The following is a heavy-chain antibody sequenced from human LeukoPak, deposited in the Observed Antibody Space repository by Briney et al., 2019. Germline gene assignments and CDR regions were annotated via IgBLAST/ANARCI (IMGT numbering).Heavy chain of an antibody. J-gene: IGHJ4*02. V-gene: IGHV3-74*01. CDR1: GFTFSSYW. Sequence: GGSLRLSCAASGFTFSSYWMHWVRQAPGKGLVWVSRINSDGSSTSYADSVKGRFTISRDNAKNTLYLQMNSLRAEDTAVYYCARATPITMIDYWVQGTLVTVSS. CDR3: ARATPITMIDY. D-gene: IGHD3-22*01. CDR2: INSDGSST.